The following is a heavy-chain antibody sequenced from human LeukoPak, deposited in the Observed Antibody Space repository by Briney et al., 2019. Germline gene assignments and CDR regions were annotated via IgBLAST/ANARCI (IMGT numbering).Heavy chain of an antibody. CDR3: ASLGTTDYFFYYGMDV. J-gene: IGHJ6*02. CDR2: IRSKAYGGTT. D-gene: IGHD7-27*01. Sequence: GGSLRLSCTGSGFTFGDYAMSWVRQAPGKGLGWVGFIRSKAYGGTTEYAASVKGRFTISRDDSKSIAQLQMNSLRSEDTAVYYCASLGTTDYFFYYGMDVWGQGTTVIVSS. CDR1: GFTFGDYA. V-gene: IGHV3-49*04.